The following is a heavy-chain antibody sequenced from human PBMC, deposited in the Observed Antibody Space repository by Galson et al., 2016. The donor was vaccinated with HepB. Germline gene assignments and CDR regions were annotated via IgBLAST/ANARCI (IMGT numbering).Heavy chain of an antibody. CDR2: ISGYTEHT. J-gene: IGHJ4*02. CDR3: TRTTANLDY. V-gene: IGHV3-23*01. D-gene: IGHD1-7*01. Sequence: ISGYTEHTFYADSVKGRFTISRDNSKDILYLQMNNLRAEDTAVYYCTRTTANLDYWGQGTPVTVSS.